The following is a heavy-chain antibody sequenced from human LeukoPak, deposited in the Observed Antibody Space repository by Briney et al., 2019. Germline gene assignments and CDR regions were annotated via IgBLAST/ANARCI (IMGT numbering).Heavy chain of an antibody. J-gene: IGHJ4*02. D-gene: IGHD6-19*01. CDR1: GFTFSSYS. CDR3: ARGPQGNIAVASSY. V-gene: IGHV3-21*01. Sequence: PGGSLRLSCAASGFTFSSYSMNWVRQAPGKGLEWVSSISSSSSYIYYADSVKGRFTISRDNAKNSLYLQMNSLRAEDTAVYYCARGPQGNIAVASSYWGQGTLVTVSS. CDR2: ISSSSSYI.